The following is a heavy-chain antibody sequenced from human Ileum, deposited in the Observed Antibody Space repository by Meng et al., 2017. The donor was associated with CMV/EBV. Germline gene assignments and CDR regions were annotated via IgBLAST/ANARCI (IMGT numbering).Heavy chain of an antibody. D-gene: IGHD2-2*01. CDR3: AKSTPSQTDFWE. J-gene: IGHJ4*02. Sequence: GESLKISCAASGFSFSPYIMNWVRQAPGKGLEWVSSISYTSDESKTRYADSVKGRFTISRDNAKNTLYLQMNSLRADDTAVYYCAKSTPSQTDFWEWGQGTLVTVSS. CDR2: ISYTSDESKT. CDR1: GFSFSPYI. V-gene: IGHV3-74*01.